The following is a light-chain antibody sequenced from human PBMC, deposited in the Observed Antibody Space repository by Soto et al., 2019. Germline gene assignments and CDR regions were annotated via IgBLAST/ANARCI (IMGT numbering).Light chain of an antibody. CDR3: QQYGISRT. CDR2: AAS. J-gene: IGKJ1*01. V-gene: IGKV3-20*01. CDR1: QSVTSDY. Sequence: EIVLTQSPGTLSLSPGERATLSCRASQSVTSDYLAWYQQRPGLAPRLLIFAASTRATGISDRLSGGGSETEFTLTISRLEHEDSAVYYCQQYGISRTFGQGTKVEIK.